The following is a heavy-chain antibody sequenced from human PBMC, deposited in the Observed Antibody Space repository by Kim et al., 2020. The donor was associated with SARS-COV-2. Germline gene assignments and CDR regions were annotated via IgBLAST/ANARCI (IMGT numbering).Heavy chain of an antibody. J-gene: IGHJ4*02. D-gene: IGHD3-3*01. Sequence: RGSLRLSCAASGFTFSSYAMSWVRQAPGKGLEWVSVIYSGGSSTYYADSVKGRFTISRDNSKNTLYLQMNSLRAEDTAVYYCAKGAFGGLDYWGQGTLVTVSS. CDR2: IYSGGSST. V-gene: IGHV3-23*03. CDR3: AKGAFGGLDY. CDR1: GFTFSSYA.